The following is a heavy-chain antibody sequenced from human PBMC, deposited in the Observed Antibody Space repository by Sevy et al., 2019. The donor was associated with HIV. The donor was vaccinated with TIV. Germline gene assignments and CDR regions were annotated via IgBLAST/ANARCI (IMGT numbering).Heavy chain of an antibody. CDR1: GYSISSAYS. J-gene: IGHJ3*02. D-gene: IGHD3-9*01. Sequence: SETLSLTCAVSGYSISSAYSWGWIRQPPGKGLEWIGNIYHSGSTYYNPSLNGRVTISVDTTKNQFSLKLNSVTAADTAVYYWASFGRLLIISGDTFEIWGQGTMVTVSS. CDR2: IYHSGST. V-gene: IGHV4-38-2*01. CDR3: ASFGRLLIISGDTFEI.